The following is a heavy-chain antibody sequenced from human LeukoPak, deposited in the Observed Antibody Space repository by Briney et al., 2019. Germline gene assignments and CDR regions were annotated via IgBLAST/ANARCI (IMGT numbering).Heavy chain of an antibody. V-gene: IGHV4-59*08. J-gene: IGHJ4*02. CDR2: IYDSGST. CDR3: ARHAESGYDRFDH. CDR1: GGSISSYY. Sequence: SETLSLTCSVSGGSISSYYWSWIRQPPGKGLEWIGYIYDSGSTNYKSPLKSRVTMSGDTSKNQFSLKLSSVTAADTAVYYCARHAESGYDRFDHWGQGTLVTVSS. D-gene: IGHD5-12*01.